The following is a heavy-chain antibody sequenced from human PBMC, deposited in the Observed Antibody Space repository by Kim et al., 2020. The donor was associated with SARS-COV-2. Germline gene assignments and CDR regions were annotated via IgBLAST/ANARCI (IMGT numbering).Heavy chain of an antibody. D-gene: IGHD3-10*01. CDR2: INPNSGGT. CDR1: GYTFTGYD. Sequence: ASVKVSCKASGYTFTGYDMNWVRQAPGQGLEWMGRINPNSGGTNYAQKFQGRVTMTRDTSISTAYMELSRLRSEDTAVYYCARVRYYYGPESMYFPEGDA. V-gene: IGHV1-2*06. CDR3: ARVRYYYGPESMYFPEGDA. J-gene: IGHJ3*01.